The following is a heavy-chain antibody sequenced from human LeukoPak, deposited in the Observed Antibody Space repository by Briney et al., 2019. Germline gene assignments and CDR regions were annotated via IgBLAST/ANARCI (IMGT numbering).Heavy chain of an antibody. D-gene: IGHD2-15*01. CDR2: IYTSGST. J-gene: IGHJ5*02. CDR1: GGSISSDY. V-gene: IGHV4-4*07. Sequence: SETLSLTCTVSGGSISSDYWSWIRQPAGKGLEWIGRIYTSGSTNYNPSLKSRVTMSVDTSKNQFSLKLSSVTAADTAVYYCARDFPSPCSGGSCYPDAWGQGTLVTVSS. CDR3: ARDFPSPCSGGSCYPDA.